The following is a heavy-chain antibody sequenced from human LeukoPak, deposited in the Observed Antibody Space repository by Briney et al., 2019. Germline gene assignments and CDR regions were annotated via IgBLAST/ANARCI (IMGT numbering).Heavy chain of an antibody. CDR1: GGSISSSSYY. V-gene: IGHV4-39*01. Sequence: SETLSLTCTVSGGSISSSSYYWGWIRQPPGKGLEWIGSIYYSGSTYYNPSLKSRVTISVDTSKNQFSLKLSSVTAADTAAYYCARHGYCSSASCYRGAGWFDPWGQGTLVTVSS. D-gene: IGHD2-2*02. CDR2: IYYSGST. J-gene: IGHJ5*02. CDR3: ARHGYCSSASCYRGAGWFDP.